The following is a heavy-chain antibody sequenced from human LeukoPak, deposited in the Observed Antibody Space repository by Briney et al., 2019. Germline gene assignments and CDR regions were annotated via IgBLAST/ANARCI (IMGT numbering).Heavy chain of an antibody. V-gene: IGHV4-4*02. CDR3: ASAQWLVLYYYYYMDV. D-gene: IGHD6-19*01. J-gene: IGHJ6*03. CDR1: GGSISSSNW. Sequence: PSETLSLTCAVSGGSISSSNWWSWVRQPPGKGLEWIGEIYHSGSTNYNPFLKSRVTISVDKSKNQFSLKLSSVTAADTAVYYCASAQWLVLYYYYYMDVWGKGTTVTVSS. CDR2: IYHSGST.